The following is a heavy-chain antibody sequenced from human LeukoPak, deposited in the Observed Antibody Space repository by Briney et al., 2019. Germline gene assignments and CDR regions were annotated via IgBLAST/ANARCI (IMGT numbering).Heavy chain of an antibody. CDR2: IYSDGNT. CDR3: ARRPVRDGYFDY. V-gene: IGHV3-66*01. CDR1: GFTVSSNY. D-gene: IGHD3-10*01. Sequence: GGSLRLSCAASGFTVSSNYMGWVRQPPGKGLEWVSVIYSDGNTNYADSVKGRFTMSRDDSKNTLYLQMNSLGAEDTAVYYCARRPVRDGYFDYWGQGTLATVSS. J-gene: IGHJ4*02.